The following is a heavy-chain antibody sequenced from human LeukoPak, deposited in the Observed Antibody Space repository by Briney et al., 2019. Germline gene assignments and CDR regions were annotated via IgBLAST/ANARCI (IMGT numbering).Heavy chain of an antibody. V-gene: IGHV3-23*01. J-gene: IGHJ6*02. CDR1: GFTFSSYA. CDR3: AKVPPIAVATEPDSYYYYYGMDV. CDR2: ISGSGDST. D-gene: IGHD6-19*01. Sequence: GGSLRLSCAASGFTFSSYAMSWVRQVPGKGLEWVSAISGSGDSTYYADSVKGRFTISRDNSKNTLYLQMNSLRAEDTAVYYCAKVPPIAVATEPDSYYYYYGMDVWGQGTTVTVSS.